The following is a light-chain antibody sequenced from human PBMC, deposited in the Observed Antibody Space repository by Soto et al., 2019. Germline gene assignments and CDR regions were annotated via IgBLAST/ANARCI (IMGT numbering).Light chain of an antibody. CDR1: QSVSSNY. Sequence: ETVLTQSPGTLSLSPGERATLSCRASQSVSSNYLAWYQQRPGQAPRLLIYDASNRATDIPARFSGSGSGTDFTLTISSLQSEDFAVYYCQQYNNWTITFGQGTRLEIK. CDR3: QQYNNWTIT. J-gene: IGKJ5*01. CDR2: DAS. V-gene: IGKV3-20*01.